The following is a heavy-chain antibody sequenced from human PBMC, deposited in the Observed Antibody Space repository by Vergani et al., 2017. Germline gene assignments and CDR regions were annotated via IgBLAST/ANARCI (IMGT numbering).Heavy chain of an antibody. D-gene: IGHD3-3*01. CDR3: SRDTFGAEDF. J-gene: IGHJ4*02. CDR2: ISRDGATI. CDR1: GFTFSRYW. V-gene: IGHV3-74*01. Sequence: EVQVVESGGGLVQPGGSLRLSCAASGFTFSRYWMHWVRQVPGKGLVWVSRISRDGATINYAGAVEGRFTISRDNAKNKLYLQMNSLRAEDTAVYFCSRDTFGAEDFWGQGTRVTVSS.